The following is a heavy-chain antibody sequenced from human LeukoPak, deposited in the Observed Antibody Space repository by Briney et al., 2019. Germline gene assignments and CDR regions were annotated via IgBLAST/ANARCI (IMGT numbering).Heavy chain of an antibody. CDR1: GYSISSGYY. J-gene: IGHJ6*03. D-gene: IGHD4/OR15-4a*01. CDR2: IYHSGST. Sequence: SETLSLTCAVSGYSISSGYYWGWIRQPPGKGLEWIGSIYHSGSTYYNPSLKSRVTTSVDTSKNQFSLKLSSVTAADTAVYYCASLTGYYYYYMDVWGKGTTVTVSS. V-gene: IGHV4-38-2*01. CDR3: ASLTGYYYYYMDV.